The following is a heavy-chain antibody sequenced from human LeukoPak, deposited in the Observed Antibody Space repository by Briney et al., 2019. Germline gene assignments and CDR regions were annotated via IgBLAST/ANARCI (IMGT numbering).Heavy chain of an antibody. CDR3: AKDRWYCSGGSCWPTYYYYGMDV. J-gene: IGHJ6*02. CDR1: GFTFSSYG. D-gene: IGHD2-15*01. CDR2: IRYDGSNK. V-gene: IGHV3-30*02. Sequence: GGSLRLSCAASGFTFSSYGMHWVRQAPGKGLEWVAFIRYDGSNKYYADSVKGRFTISRDNSKNTLYLQMNSLRAEDTAVYYCAKDRWYCSGGSCWPTYYYYGMDVWGQGTTVTVSS.